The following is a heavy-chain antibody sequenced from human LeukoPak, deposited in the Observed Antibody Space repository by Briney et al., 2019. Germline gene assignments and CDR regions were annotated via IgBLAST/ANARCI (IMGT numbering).Heavy chain of an antibody. CDR3: ARLGAYADHCAAPFDY. D-gene: IGHD4-17*01. CDR2: IYYMGRT. Sequence: PSKTLSLTCSVPGGAFSSSSSYWGGICPPPAKGREWFGIIYYMGRTNYNPSLKSRVTISADTSMSQFSLQLSSVTAADTAIYYCARLGAYADHCAAPFDYWGQGTLVTVSS. J-gene: IGHJ4*02. CDR1: GGAFSSSSSY. V-gene: IGHV4-39*01.